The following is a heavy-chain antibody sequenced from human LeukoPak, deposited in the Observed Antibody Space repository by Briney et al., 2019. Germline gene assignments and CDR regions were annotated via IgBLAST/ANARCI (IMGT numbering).Heavy chain of an antibody. D-gene: IGHD2-2*01. CDR3: ARGIVPAAIFDSGYYFDY. CDR2: IYYSGST. CDR1: GGSISSSSYY. V-gene: IGHV4-39*01. J-gene: IGHJ4*02. Sequence: SETLSLTCTVSGGSISSSSYYWGWIRQPPGKGLEWIGSIYYSGSTYYNPSLKSRVTISVDTSKNQFSLKLSSVTAADTAVYYCARGIVPAAIFDSGYYFDYWGQGTLVTVSS.